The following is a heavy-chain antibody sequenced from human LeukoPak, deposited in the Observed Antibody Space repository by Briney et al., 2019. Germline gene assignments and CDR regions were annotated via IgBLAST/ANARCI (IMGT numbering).Heavy chain of an antibody. J-gene: IGHJ4*02. V-gene: IGHV3-23*01. Sequence: PGGSLRLSCAASGFTFNNYVMSWVRQAPGKGLEWVSAMGGGGTTYYADYVKGRFTISRDTSKNTLYLQMNGLRAEDTAIYYCAKAGRPQAVAGWIDYWGQGTLVTVSS. CDR1: GFTFNNYV. D-gene: IGHD6-19*01. CDR2: MGGGGTT. CDR3: AKAGRPQAVAGWIDY.